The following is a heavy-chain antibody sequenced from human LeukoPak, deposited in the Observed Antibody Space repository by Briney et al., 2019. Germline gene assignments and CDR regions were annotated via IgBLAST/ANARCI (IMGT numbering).Heavy chain of an antibody. CDR1: GFTFSIHW. CDR2: IKPDGNDK. J-gene: IGHJ4*02. V-gene: IGHV3-7*03. CDR3: TTSDCEY. Sequence: GGSLRLSCAASGFTFSIHWMTWVRQAPGKGLGWVATIKPDGNDKYLVDSVKGRFTVSRDNAKTSLYLQMNSLRAEDTAIYYCTTSDCEYWGQGTLVTVSS.